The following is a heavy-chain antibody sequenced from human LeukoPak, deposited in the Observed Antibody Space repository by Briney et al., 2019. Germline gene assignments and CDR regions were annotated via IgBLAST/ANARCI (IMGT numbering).Heavy chain of an antibody. Sequence: ASVKVSCKASGYTSTTYGISWVRQAPGQRLEWMGWISAYNGNTNYAQKLQGRVTMTTDTSTSTAYMELRSLRSDDTAVYYCARDREAARPGWFDPWGQGTLVTVSS. CDR2: ISAYNGNT. J-gene: IGHJ5*02. V-gene: IGHV1-18*01. D-gene: IGHD6-6*01. CDR3: ARDREAARPGWFDP. CDR1: GYTSTTYG.